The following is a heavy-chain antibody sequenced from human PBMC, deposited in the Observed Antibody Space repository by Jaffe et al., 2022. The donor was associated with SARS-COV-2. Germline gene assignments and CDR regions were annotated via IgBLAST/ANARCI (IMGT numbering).Heavy chain of an antibody. CDR2: IYTSGST. V-gene: IGHV4-61*02. CDR1: GGSISSGSYY. J-gene: IGHJ5*02. CDR3: ANTFRFLEWLT. Sequence: QVQLQESGPGLVKPSQTLSLTCTVSGGSISSGSYYWSWIRQPAGKGLEWIGRIYTSGSTNYNPSLKSRVTISVDTSKNQFSLKLSSVTAADTAVYYCANTFRFLEWLTWGQGTLVTVSS. D-gene: IGHD3-3*01.